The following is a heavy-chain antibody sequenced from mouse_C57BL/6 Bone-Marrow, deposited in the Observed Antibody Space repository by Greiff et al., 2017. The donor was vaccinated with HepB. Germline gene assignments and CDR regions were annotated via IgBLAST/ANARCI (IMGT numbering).Heavy chain of an antibody. V-gene: IGHV1-61*01. CDR2: IYPSDSET. CDR3: ARKRYYGSSL. Sequence: VQLQQPGAELVRPGSSVKLSCKASGYTFTSYWMDWVKQRPGQGLEWIGNIYPSDSETHYNQKFKDKATLTVDKSSRTAYMQLSSLTSEDSAVYYCARKRYYGSSLWGTGTTVTVSS. D-gene: IGHD1-1*01. J-gene: IGHJ1*03. CDR1: GYTFTSYW.